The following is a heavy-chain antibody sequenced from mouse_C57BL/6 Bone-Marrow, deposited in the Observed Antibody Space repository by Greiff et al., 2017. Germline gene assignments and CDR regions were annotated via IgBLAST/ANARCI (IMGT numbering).Heavy chain of an antibody. CDR2: IDPADSYT. J-gene: IGHJ3*01. CDR1: GYTFTSYW. Sequence: VQLQQPGAELVRPGTSVKLSCKASGYTFTSYWMHWVKQRPGQGLEWIGVIDPADSYTNYNQKFKGKATLTVDTSSSTAYMKLSSLTSEASADYYCARDLLPHWGQGTMVTVSA. D-gene: IGHD5-1*01. V-gene: IGHV1-59*01. CDR3: ARDLLPH.